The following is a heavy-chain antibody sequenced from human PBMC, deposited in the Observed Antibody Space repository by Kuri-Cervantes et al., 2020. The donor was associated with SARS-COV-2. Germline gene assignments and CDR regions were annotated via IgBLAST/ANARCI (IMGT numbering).Heavy chain of an antibody. Sequence: GESLKISCAASGFTFSSYWMSWVSQAPGKGLEWVANIKQDGSEKYYVDSVKGRFTISRDNAKNSLYLQMNSLRAEDTAVYYCARGSAAAGSYYYGMDVWGQGTTVTVSS. CDR1: GFTFSSYW. CDR2: IKQDGSEK. CDR3: ARGSAAAGSYYYGMDV. J-gene: IGHJ6*02. D-gene: IGHD6-13*01. V-gene: IGHV3-7*05.